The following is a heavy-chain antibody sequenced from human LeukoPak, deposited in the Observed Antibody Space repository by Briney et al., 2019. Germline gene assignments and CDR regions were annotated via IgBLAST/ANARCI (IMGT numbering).Heavy chain of an antibody. V-gene: IGHV4-59*01. CDR1: GGSIGSYY. J-gene: IGHJ4*02. CDR3: ARVFDY. CDR2: IYYSVST. Sequence: SETLSLTCTVSGGSIGSYYWSWIRQPPGKGLEWMGDIYYSVSTNYNPSLKSRVTISVDTSKNQLSLKLRSVTTADTAVYYCARVFDYWGQGTLVTVSS.